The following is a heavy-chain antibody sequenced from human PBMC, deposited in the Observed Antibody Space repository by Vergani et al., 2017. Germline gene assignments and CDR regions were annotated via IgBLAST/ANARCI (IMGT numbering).Heavy chain of an antibody. J-gene: IGHJ6*02. CDR2: MNPNSGNT. CDR3: ARESSSSWYGGAYYYYGMDV. Sequence: QVQLVQSGAEVKKPGASVKVSCKASGYTFTGYDINWVRQATGQGLEWMGWMNPNSGNTGYAQKFQGRVTMTRNTSISTAYMELSSLRSEDTAVYYCARESSSSWYGGAYYYYGMDVWGQGTTVTVSS. V-gene: IGHV1-8*01. CDR1: GYTFTGYD. D-gene: IGHD6-13*01.